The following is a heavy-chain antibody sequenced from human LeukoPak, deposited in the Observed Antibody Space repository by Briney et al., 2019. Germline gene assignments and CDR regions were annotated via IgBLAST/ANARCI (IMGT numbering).Heavy chain of an antibody. V-gene: IGHV1-69*01. CDR1: GGTFSSYA. Sequence: ASVKVSCKASGGTFSSYAISWVRQAPGQGLEWMGGIIPIFGTANYAQKFQGRVTITADESTSTAYIELSSLRCEDTAVYYCARYGTGSYSAYDPWGQGTLVTVSS. D-gene: IGHD3-10*01. CDR3: ARYGTGSYSAYDP. CDR2: IIPIFGTA. J-gene: IGHJ5*02.